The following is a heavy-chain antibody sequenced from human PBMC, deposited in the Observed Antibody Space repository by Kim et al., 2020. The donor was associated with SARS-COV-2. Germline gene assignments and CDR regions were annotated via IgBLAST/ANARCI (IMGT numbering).Heavy chain of an antibody. V-gene: IGHV4-31*02. J-gene: IGHJ5*02. CDR3: ASAGPSGWFDP. Sequence: TYDNPSLKGRVTVSVDTSKNQFSLKLSSVTAADTAVYYCASAGPSGWFDPWGQGTLVTVSS. CDR2: T.